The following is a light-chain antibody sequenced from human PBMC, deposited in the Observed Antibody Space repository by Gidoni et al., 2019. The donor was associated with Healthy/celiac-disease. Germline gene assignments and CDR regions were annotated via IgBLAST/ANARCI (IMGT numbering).Light chain of an antibody. J-gene: IGKJ4*01. CDR1: HSVSSSY. Sequence: ELVLPHSPGTLSLSPGERATLSCRASHSVSSSYVAWYQQKPGQAPRLLIYGASSRATGIPDRFSGSGSGTDFTLTISRREPEDFAVYYCQQYGSSPLTFGGGTKVEIK. CDR3: QQYGSSPLT. CDR2: GAS. V-gene: IGKV3-20*01.